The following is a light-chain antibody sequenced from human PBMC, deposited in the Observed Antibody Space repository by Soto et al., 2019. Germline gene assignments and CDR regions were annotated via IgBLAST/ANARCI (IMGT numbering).Light chain of an antibody. CDR1: QTVRNN. V-gene: IGKV3-15*01. CDR3: QQYNNWPRT. J-gene: IGKJ1*01. CDR2: GAS. Sequence: TKSPGTLPLSPGERASLSCRASQTVRNNYLAWYQQKPGQAPRLLIYGASTRATGIPARFSGSGSGTEFTLTISSLQSEDFAVYYCQQYNNWPRTFGQGTKVDIK.